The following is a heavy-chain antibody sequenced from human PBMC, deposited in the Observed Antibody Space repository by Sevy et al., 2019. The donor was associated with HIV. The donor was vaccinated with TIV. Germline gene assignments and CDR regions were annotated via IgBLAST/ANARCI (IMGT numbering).Heavy chain of an antibody. J-gene: IGHJ4*02. D-gene: IGHD5-12*01. CDR3: AKDPLEWLRYFDY. Sequence: GGSLRLSCAASGFTFSSYAMSWVRQAPGKGLEWVSAISGSGGSTYYADSVKGRFTISRDNSKNTLYLQMNSLRAEDTVVYYCAKDPLEWLRYFDYWGQGTLVTVSS. V-gene: IGHV3-23*01. CDR1: GFTFSSYA. CDR2: ISGSGGST.